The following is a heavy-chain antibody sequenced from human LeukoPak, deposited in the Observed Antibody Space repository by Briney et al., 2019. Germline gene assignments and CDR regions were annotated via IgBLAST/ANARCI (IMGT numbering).Heavy chain of an antibody. CDR3: ARAGVISGWDY. Sequence: GGSLRLSCAASGFTFNNYPMGWVRQAPGKGLEWLSAIGGEKSGSWTKSADSVKGRFTISRDNSEDTLYLQMDSLTVEDTAVYYCARAGVISGWDYWGQGVLVTVSS. V-gene: IGHV3-23*01. J-gene: IGHJ4*02. D-gene: IGHD3-3*02. CDR1: GFTFNNYP. CDR2: IGGEKSGSWT.